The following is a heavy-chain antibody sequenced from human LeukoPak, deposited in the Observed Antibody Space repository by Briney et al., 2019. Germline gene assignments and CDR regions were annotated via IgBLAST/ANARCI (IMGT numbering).Heavy chain of an antibody. J-gene: IGHJ4*02. D-gene: IGHD1-1*01. CDR3: ARGQNVPA. V-gene: IGHV3-53*01. CDR2: IYSGGST. CDR1: GFTVSNNY. Sequence: GESLRLSCAASGFTVSNNYMNWVRQAPGKGLEWVSVIYSGGSTYYADSVKGRFTISRDKSKNTLYLQMNSLRAEDTAVYYCARGQNVPAWGQGTLVTVSS.